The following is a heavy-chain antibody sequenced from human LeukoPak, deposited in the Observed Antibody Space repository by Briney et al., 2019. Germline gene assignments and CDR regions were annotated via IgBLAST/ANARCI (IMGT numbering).Heavy chain of an antibody. V-gene: IGHV1-69*05. D-gene: IGHD6-13*01. CDR1: GDTFTSYD. CDR2: IIPIFGTA. CDR3: ARSIAAAAPGDYYYYMDV. Sequence: ASLKVSCKASGDTFTSYDINWVRQAPGQGLEWMGGIIPIFGTANYAQKFQGRVTITTDESTSTAYMELSSLRSEDTAVYYCARSIAAAAPGDYYYYMDVWGKGTTVTVSS. J-gene: IGHJ6*03.